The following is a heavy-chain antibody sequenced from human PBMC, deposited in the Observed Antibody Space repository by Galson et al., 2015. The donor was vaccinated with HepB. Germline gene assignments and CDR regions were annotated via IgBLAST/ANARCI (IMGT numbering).Heavy chain of an antibody. D-gene: IGHD6-19*01. J-gene: IGHJ4*02. CDR1: GFAFGSHA. Sequence: LRLSCAASGFAFGSHAMSWVRQGPGKGLEWVSAISGPGGTTYFADSVKGRFSISRDNSKNTLFLQMNSLRVEDTAIYYCAKDLGITVAGDFDYWGQGTLVTVSS. V-gene: IGHV3-23*01. CDR2: ISGPGGTT. CDR3: AKDLGITVAGDFDY.